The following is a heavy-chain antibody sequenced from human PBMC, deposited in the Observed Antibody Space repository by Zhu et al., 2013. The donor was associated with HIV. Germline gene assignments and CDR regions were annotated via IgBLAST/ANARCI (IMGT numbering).Heavy chain of an antibody. J-gene: IGHJ3*02. D-gene: IGHD2-2*01. V-gene: IGHV1-69*06. CDR3: ATSYDLGYCSSTSCYPYDAFDI. Sequence: QVQLVQSGAEVKKPGSSVKVSCKASGGTFSSYAISWVRQAPGQGLEWMGGIIPIFGTANYAQKFQGRVTITADKSTSTAYMELSSLRSEDTAVYYCATSYDLGYCSSTSCYPYDAFDIWGQGTLVTVSS. CDR1: GGTFSSYA. CDR2: IIPIFGTA.